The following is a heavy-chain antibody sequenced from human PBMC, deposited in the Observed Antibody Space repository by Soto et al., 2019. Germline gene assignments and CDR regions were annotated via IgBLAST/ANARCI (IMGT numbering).Heavy chain of an antibody. Sequence: QVHLVQSGVEVKTPGASVKVSCQASGYTCFTYDISWVRQAPGQGLEWMGWISTYSGDTKYAQKFQGRVTMTTDTSTPTAYLEPRSLRSDDTAVYYCARLHGPTTPENWFDPWGQGTLVTVSS. CDR1: GYTCFTYD. D-gene: IGHD5-12*01. J-gene: IGHJ5*02. CDR3: ARLHGPTTPENWFDP. V-gene: IGHV1-18*01. CDR2: ISTYSGDT.